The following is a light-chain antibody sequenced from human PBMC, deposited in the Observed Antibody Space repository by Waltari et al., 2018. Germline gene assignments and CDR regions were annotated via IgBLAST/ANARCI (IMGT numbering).Light chain of an antibody. CDR2: EVR. J-gene: IGLJ1*01. CDR1: STDLGPYNV. V-gene: IGLV2-23*02. CDR3: CSFAGNSYV. Sequence: QSALTQHASMSGSPGQSITISCTGTSTDLGPYNVVSWYQHHPGKAPKLIIYEVRKRPSGISDRFSGSMSGSTASLTISRLQAEDEAEYYCCSFAGNSYVFGTGTKVTVL.